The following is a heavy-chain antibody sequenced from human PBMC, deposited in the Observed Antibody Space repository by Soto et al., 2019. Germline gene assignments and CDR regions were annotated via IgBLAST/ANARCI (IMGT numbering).Heavy chain of an antibody. J-gene: IGHJ5*02. V-gene: IGHV4-31*03. CDR3: ARGCLWFGESIQFDP. CDR1: GGSISSGGYY. Sequence: QVQLQESGPGLVKPSQTLSLTCTVSGGSISSGGYYWSWIRQHPGQGLEWIGYIYYSGSTYYNPSLKSRVTISVDTSKNQFSLKLSSVTAADTAVYYCARGCLWFGESIQFDPWGQGTLVTVSS. D-gene: IGHD3-10*01. CDR2: IYYSGST.